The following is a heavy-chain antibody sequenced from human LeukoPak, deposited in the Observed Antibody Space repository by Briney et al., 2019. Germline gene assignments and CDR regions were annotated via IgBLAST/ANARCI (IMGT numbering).Heavy chain of an antibody. CDR3: AKDITESGSYDFDY. CDR2: IRKDGSNQ. J-gene: IGHJ4*02. V-gene: IGHV3-30*02. Sequence: PGGSLRLSCAASGFTFSSYAMSWVRQAPGKGLEWVAFIRKDGSNQFYADSVKGRFTISRDNSKNTVYLQMNSLRPEDTALYHCAKDITESGSYDFDYWGQGILVTVSS. CDR1: GFTFSSYA. D-gene: IGHD1-26*01.